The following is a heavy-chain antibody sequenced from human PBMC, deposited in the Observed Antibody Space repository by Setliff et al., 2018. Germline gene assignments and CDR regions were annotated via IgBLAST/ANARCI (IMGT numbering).Heavy chain of an antibody. CDR2: IYYSGST. D-gene: IGHD3-22*01. CDR3: ARGGGYYFGYYYYGMDV. Sequence: KPSETLSLTCTVSGGSISSYYWSWIRQPPGKGLEWIGYIYYSGSTNYNPSLKSRVTISVDTSKNQFSLKLGSVTAADTAVYYCARGGGYYFGYYYYGMDVWGQGTTVTVSS. CDR1: GGSISSYY. J-gene: IGHJ6*02. V-gene: IGHV4-59*01.